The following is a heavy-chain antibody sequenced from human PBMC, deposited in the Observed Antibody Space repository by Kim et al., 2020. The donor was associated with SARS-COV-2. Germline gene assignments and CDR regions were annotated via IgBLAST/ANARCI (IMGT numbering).Heavy chain of an antibody. Sequence: ASVKVSCKVSGYTLTELSMHWVRQAPGKGLEWMGGFDPEDGETIYAQKFQGRVTMTEDTSTDTAYMELSSLRSEDTAVYYCAVTWELLRGGALDYWGQGTLVTVSS. J-gene: IGHJ4*02. CDR2: FDPEDGET. CDR1: GYTLTELS. D-gene: IGHD1-26*01. V-gene: IGHV1-24*01. CDR3: AVTWELLRGGALDY.